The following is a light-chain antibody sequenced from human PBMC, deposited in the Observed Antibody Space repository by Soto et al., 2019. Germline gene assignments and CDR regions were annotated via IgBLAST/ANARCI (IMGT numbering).Light chain of an antibody. V-gene: IGKV3-20*01. J-gene: IGKJ1*01. CDR3: QLYGTSPKT. CDR2: GAS. CDR1: ETVAGSY. Sequence: EIVLTQSPGTPSLSPGERATLSCRASETVAGSYLAWYQQKPGQAPRLLIHGASTRATGIADRFSGSGSGTDFTLTISRLEPEDFEVYYCQLYGTSPKTLAQGTNVDIK.